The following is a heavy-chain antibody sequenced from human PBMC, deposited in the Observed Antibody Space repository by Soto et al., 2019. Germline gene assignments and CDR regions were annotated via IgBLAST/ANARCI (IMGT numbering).Heavy chain of an antibody. J-gene: IGHJ4*02. D-gene: IGHD1-26*01. V-gene: IGHV3-74*01. CDR2: IDGAAATT. Sequence: GGSLRLSCTASGFTFNNKWMHWVRQAPGKGLVWLSRIDGAAATTNYADSVKGRFTISRDNAKNIVFLHVNGLTDEDTAVYYCARGGAMGVDYWGQGTLVTVSS. CDR1: GFTFNNKW. CDR3: ARGGAMGVDY.